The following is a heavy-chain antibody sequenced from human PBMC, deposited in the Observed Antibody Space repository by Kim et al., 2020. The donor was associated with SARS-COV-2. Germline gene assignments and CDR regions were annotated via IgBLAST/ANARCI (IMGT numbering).Heavy chain of an antibody. Sequence: TSIEQKSQGRVTQTRNTSISTAYMELSSLRSEDTAVYYCARGLRRNWFDPWGQGTLVTVSS. V-gene: IGHV1-8*01. CDR2: T. J-gene: IGHJ5*02. CDR3: ARGLRRNWFDP.